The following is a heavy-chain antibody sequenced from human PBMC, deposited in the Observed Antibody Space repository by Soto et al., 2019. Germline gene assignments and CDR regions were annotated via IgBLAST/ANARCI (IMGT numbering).Heavy chain of an antibody. CDR2: ISTFNGAT. Sequence: QVQLVQSGTDVKKPGASVKVSCKASGYTFTRFGISWVRQAPGQGLEWMGWISTFNGATNYAQKFKDRITMTTDTPTSTAYMELRSLRSDDTAVYYCARLYISGWPRSYSDDWGQGTLVTVSS. CDR1: GYTFTRFG. J-gene: IGHJ4*02. V-gene: IGHV1-18*01. D-gene: IGHD6-19*01. CDR3: ARLYISGWPRSYSDD.